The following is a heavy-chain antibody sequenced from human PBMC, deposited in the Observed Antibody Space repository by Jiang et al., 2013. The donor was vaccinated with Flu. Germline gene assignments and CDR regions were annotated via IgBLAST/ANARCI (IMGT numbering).Heavy chain of an antibody. CDR1: GFTFSDHY. Sequence: GGSLRLSCAASGFTFSDHYMDWVRQAPGKGLEWVGRVRNKVKSYTTQYAASVQGRFTVSRDDSNNSLYLQMNSLKIEDTAVYYCARGGYDRSWFDHWGQGTLVTVSS. V-gene: IGHV3-72*01. CDR3: ARGGYDRSWFDH. D-gene: IGHD6-13*01. J-gene: IGHJ5*02. CDR2: VRNKVKSYTT.